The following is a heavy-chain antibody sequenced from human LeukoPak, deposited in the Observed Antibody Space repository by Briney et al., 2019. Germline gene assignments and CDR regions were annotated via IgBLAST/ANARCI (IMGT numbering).Heavy chain of an antibody. CDR1: GGSFSRYS. J-gene: IGHJ4*02. D-gene: IGHD3-10*01. Sequence: SETLSLTCAVYGGSFSRYSWSWIRQPPGKGLEWIGEINHSGSTNYNPSLKSRLIISVDTSKNQFSLKQNSVTAADTAVYYCARGFTFTPGRHGITSGLCFDYWGQGDLVTVSS. CDR3: ARGFTFTPGRHGITSGLCFDY. CDR2: INHSGST. V-gene: IGHV4-34*01.